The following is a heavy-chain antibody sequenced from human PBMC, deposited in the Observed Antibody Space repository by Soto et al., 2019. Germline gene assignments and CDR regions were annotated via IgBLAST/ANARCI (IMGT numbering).Heavy chain of an antibody. J-gene: IGHJ5*02. D-gene: IGHD2-2*01. Sequence: GGSLRLSCAASGFTFSSYGMSWVRQAPGKGLEWVSSISGNGDDRFYADSVKGRFTISRDNSKSTLNLQMNSLRAEATAVYFCETGARTYWSDPWGKGTLVTASS. CDR3: ETGARTYWSDP. V-gene: IGHV3-23*01. CDR1: GFTFSSYG. CDR2: ISGNGDDR.